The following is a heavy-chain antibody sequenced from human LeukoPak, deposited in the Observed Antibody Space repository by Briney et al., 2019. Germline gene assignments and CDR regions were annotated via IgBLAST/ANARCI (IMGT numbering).Heavy chain of an antibody. D-gene: IGHD2-21*02. V-gene: IGHV3-74*01. CDR1: GFTFSSYW. CDR3: ARDPPYCGGDCYSAPFDY. CDR2: INSDGSST. J-gene: IGHJ4*02. Sequence: QTGGSLRLSCAASGFTFSSYWMHWVRHAPGKGLVWVSRINSDGSSTSYADSVKGRFTISRDNAKNTLYLQMNSLRAEDTAVYYCARDPPYCGGDCYSAPFDYWGQGTLVTVSS.